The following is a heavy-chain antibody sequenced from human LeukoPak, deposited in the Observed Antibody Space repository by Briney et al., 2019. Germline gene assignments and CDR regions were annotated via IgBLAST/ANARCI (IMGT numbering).Heavy chain of an antibody. V-gene: IGHV1-69*13. Sequence: GASVKVSCKASGGTFSSYAISWVRQAPGQGLEWMGGIIPIFGTANYAQKFQGRVTITADESTSIAYMELSSLRSEDTAVYYCARGGRCSSTSCYPINYYYYGMDVWGQGTTVTVSS. J-gene: IGHJ6*02. CDR1: GGTFSSYA. CDR3: ARGGRCSSTSCYPINYYYYGMDV. D-gene: IGHD2-2*01. CDR2: IIPIFGTA.